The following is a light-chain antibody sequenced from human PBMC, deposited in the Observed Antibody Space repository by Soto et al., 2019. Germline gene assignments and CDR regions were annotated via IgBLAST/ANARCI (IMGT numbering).Light chain of an antibody. Sequence: ETMLPQAPGTLGLSPGGRATRCGRASQSVSSTYLAWYQQKPGQAPRLLIYGASSRATGIPDRFSGGGSGTDSTLTLSRLEPEDFALYYGQHSQVGPPIAFRRGTRLEIK. CDR2: GAS. CDR3: QHSQVGPPIA. J-gene: IGKJ5*01. CDR1: QSVSSTY. V-gene: IGKV3-20*01.